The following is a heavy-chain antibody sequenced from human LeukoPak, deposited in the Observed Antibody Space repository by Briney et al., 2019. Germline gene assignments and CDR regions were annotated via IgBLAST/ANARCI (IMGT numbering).Heavy chain of an antibody. D-gene: IGHD5-12*01. Sequence: GSLRLSCAASGFTFSSYEMNWVRQAPGKGLEWVSYISSSGSTIYYADSVKGRFTISRDNAKNSLYLQMNSLRAEDTAVYYCASSYIVAMRVFDYWGQGTLVTVSS. J-gene: IGHJ4*02. CDR2: ISSSGSTI. CDR3: ASSYIVAMRVFDY. CDR1: GFTFSSYE. V-gene: IGHV3-48*03.